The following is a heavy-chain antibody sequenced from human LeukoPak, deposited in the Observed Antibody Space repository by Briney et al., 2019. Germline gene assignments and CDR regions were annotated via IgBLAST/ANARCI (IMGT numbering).Heavy chain of an antibody. V-gene: IGHV3-43*02. CDR3: ATDYNLNDFDY. CDR2: ISSDGSRT. D-gene: IGHD1-14*01. CDR1: GFTFDDYG. Sequence: GGSLRLSCVDSGFTFDDYGMHWVRQAPGKGLEWVAFISSDGSRTDYVDSVRGRFTISRDDHKKSLFLQMNSLRTEHPATNFRATDYNLNDFDYWGQGTPVAVSS. J-gene: IGHJ4*02.